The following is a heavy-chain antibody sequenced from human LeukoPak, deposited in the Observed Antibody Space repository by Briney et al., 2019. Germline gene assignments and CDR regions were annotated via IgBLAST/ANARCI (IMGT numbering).Heavy chain of an antibody. Sequence: GGSLKISCKGSGFSFTSNWIGWVRRMPGKGVEWMGIIYPADSDTRYSPSFQGQVTISADTSINTAYLQWTSLKASDTAMYYCARDLDSRFDSWGQGTLVTVSS. D-gene: IGHD3-22*01. CDR1: GFSFTSNW. V-gene: IGHV5-51*01. J-gene: IGHJ4*02. CDR3: ARDLDSRFDS. CDR2: IYPADSDT.